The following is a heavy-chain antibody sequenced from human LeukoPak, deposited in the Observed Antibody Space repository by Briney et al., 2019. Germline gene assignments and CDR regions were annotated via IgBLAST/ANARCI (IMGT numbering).Heavy chain of an antibody. CDR3: ARVGYGDQPYYFDY. D-gene: IGHD4-17*01. CDR2: VYSSGRT. V-gene: IGHV4-59*12. Sequence: PSETLSLTCTVSGDSISNYFWSWIRQPPGKGLEWIGYVYSSGRTNYNPSLESRVTISVDTSKNQFSLKLSSVTAADTAVYYCARVGYGDQPYYFDYWGQGTLVTVSS. CDR1: GDSISNYF. J-gene: IGHJ4*02.